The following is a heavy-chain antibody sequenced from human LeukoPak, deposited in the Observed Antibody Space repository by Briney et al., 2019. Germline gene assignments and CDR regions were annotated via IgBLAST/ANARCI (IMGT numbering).Heavy chain of an antibody. D-gene: IGHD4-17*01. CDR2: MSSSSSTT. V-gene: IGHV3-11*04. J-gene: IGHJ4*02. Sequence: GGSLRLSCAASGFTFSDYYMSWIRQAPGKGLEWVSYMSSSSSTTYYADSVKGRFTISRDNAKNSLYLQMNSLRAEDTAVYYCARDDDYGDPFDYWGQGTLVTVSS. CDR1: GFTFSDYY. CDR3: ARDDDYGDPFDY.